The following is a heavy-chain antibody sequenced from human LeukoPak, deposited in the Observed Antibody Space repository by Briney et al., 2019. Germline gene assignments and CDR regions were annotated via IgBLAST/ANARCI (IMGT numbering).Heavy chain of an antibody. V-gene: IGHV1-18*01. D-gene: IGHD4-11*01. CDR3: ARDTTVTTPSSRYYYYGMDV. Sequence: GASVKVSCKASGYTFTSYGISWVRQAPGQGLEWMGWISAYNGNTNYAQKLQGRVTMTTDTSTSTAHMELRSLRSDDTAVYYCARDTTVTTPSSRYYYYGMDVWGQGTTVTVSS. CDR1: GYTFTSYG. J-gene: IGHJ6*02. CDR2: ISAYNGNT.